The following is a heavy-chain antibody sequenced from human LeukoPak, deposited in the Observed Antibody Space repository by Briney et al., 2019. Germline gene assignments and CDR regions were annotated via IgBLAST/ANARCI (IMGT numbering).Heavy chain of an antibody. D-gene: IGHD3-10*01. CDR2: IYYSGST. CDR1: GGSISSSSYY. Sequence: PSETLSLTCTVSGGSISSSSYYWSWIRQPPGKGLEWIGYIYYSGSTNYNPSLKSRVTISVATSTTPFSLKLRSVTDADTAVYYCARTTTVRGTYYMDVWGKGTTVTVSS. J-gene: IGHJ6*03. CDR3: ARTTTVRGTYYMDV. V-gene: IGHV4-61*03.